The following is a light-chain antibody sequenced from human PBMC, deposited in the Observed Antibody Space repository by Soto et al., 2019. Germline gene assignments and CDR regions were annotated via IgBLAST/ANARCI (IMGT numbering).Light chain of an antibody. CDR3: QQRSNWPGT. CDR1: QSVNSY. J-gene: IGKJ1*01. V-gene: IGKV3-11*01. CDR2: DAS. Sequence: EIVLTQSPATLSLSPGERATLSCRASQSVNSYLAWYQQKPGQAPRLLIYDASSRATGIPARFSGSGSGTDFTLTISSLEPEDFAVYYCQQRSNWPGTFGQGTKVEIK.